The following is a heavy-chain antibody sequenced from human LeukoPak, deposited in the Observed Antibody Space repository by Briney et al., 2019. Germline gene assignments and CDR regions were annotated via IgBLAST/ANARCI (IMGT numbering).Heavy chain of an antibody. CDR3: TTRIPVAAPWDY. CDR2: IKSKTDGGTT. Sequence: PGGSLRLSCAASGFTFSNAWMSWVRRAPGKGLEWVGRIKSKTDGGTTDYAAPVKGRFTISRDDSKNTLYLQMNSLKTEDTAVYYCTTRIPVAAPWDYWGQGTLVTVSS. V-gene: IGHV3-15*01. J-gene: IGHJ4*02. CDR1: GFTFSNAW. D-gene: IGHD6-19*01.